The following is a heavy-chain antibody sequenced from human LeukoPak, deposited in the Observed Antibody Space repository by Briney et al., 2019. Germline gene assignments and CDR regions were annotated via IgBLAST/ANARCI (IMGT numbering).Heavy chain of an antibody. J-gene: IGHJ4*02. V-gene: IGHV4-31*03. CDR1: GGSISSGGYY. CDR2: IYYSGST. Sequence: SETLSLTCTVSGGSISSGGYYWSWIRQHPGKGLEWIGYIYYSGSTYYNPSLKSRVTISVDTSKNQFSLKLSSVTAADTAVYYCARGTNVFGGVDYWGQGTLVTVSS. CDR3: ARGTNVFGGVDY. D-gene: IGHD2-8*01.